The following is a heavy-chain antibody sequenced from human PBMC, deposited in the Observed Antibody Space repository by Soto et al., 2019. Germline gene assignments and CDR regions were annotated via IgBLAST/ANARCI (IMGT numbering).Heavy chain of an antibody. CDR3: AVATEGGDAFDI. Sequence: QVQLQESGPGLVKPSQTLSLTCTVSGGSISSGGYYWSWIRQHPGKALEWIGYIYYSGSTSFTPSPKGRFTISVDTSKTQFPLKLSSVTAADTAVYYCAVATEGGDAFDIWGQGTMVTVSS. J-gene: IGHJ3*02. V-gene: IGHV4-31*03. CDR1: GGSISSGGYY. D-gene: IGHD2-15*01. CDR2: IYYSGST.